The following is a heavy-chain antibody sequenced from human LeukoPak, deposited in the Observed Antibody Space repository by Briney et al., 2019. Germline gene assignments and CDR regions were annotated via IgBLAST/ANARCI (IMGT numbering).Heavy chain of an antibody. D-gene: IGHD6-13*01. CDR3: ARVYYSSSYDYWYFDL. V-gene: IGHV4-59*01. J-gene: IGHJ2*01. Sequence: SETLSLTCTVSGGSISSYYWSWIRQPPGKGLEWIGYIHYSGSTHYNPSLESRVTISVDTSKNQVSLKLRSVTAADTAVYYCARVYYSSSYDYWYFDLWGRGTLVTVSS. CDR2: IHYSGST. CDR1: GGSISSYY.